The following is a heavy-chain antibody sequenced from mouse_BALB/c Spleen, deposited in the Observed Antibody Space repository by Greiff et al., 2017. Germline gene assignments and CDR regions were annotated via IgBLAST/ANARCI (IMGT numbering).Heavy chain of an antibody. V-gene: IGHV3-6*02. CDR3: ARMAYGWYFDV. J-gene: IGHJ1*01. CDR1: GYSITSGYY. D-gene: IGHD1-1*01. Sequence: EVKLRESGPGLVKPSQSLSLTCSVTGYSITSGYYWNWIRQFPGNKLEWMGYISYDGSHNYNPSLKNRISITRYTSKNQFFLKLNSVTTEDTATYYCARMAYGWYFDVWGAGTTVTVSS. CDR2: ISYDGSH.